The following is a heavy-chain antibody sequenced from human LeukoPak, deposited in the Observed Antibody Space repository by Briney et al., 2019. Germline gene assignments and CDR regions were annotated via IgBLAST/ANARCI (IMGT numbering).Heavy chain of an antibody. CDR1: VYTFPSYG. D-gene: IGHD6-13*01. J-gene: IGHJ4*02. CDR2: ISAYNGNT. V-gene: IGHV1-18*01. CDR3: ARDAPGSTFDY. Sequence: GASVTVSCKASVYTFPSYGISWVRQPPGQGLEWMGWISAYNGNTNYAQRLQGRVTMTTDTSTSTAYMDLRSLRSDDTAVYYCARDAPGSTFDYWGQGTLVTVSS.